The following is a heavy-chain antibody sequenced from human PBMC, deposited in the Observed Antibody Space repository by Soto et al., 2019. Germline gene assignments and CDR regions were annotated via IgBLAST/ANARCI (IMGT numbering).Heavy chain of an antibody. V-gene: IGHV4-34*01. J-gene: IGHJ6*02. D-gene: IGHD6-13*01. Sequence: PSETLSLTCAVYGGSFSGYYWSWIRQPPGKGLEWIGEINHSGSTNYNPSLKSRVTISVDTSKNQFSLKLSSVTAADTAVYYCARGRPPYSSSWPQLQKYYYYGMDVWGQGTTVTVS. CDR1: GGSFSGYY. CDR3: ARGRPPYSSSWPQLQKYYYYGMDV. CDR2: INHSGST.